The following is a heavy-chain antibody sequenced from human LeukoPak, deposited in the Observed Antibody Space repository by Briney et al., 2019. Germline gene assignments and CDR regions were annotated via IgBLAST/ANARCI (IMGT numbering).Heavy chain of an antibody. V-gene: IGHV5-51*01. CDR1: GYTFTDHW. CDR2: VYPTDSDT. J-gene: IGHJ4*02. Sequence: ESRKISCKGSGYTFTDHWIGGVRQLPGKGLGWMAIVYPTDSDTRYNPFFQGQVTISADRSITPAYLQWNSLKASDPAVYHCARFALTEHYFDYWGLGTLVTVSS. D-gene: IGHD1-26*01. CDR3: ARFALTEHYFDY.